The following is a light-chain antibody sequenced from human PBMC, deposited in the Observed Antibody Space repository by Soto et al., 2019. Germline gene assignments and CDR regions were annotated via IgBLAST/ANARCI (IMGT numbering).Light chain of an antibody. J-gene: IGKJ4*01. V-gene: IGKV1-16*02. Sequence: DIQMTQSPSSLSASVGDTVTITCRASQGISNHLAWVQHKPGKAPKALIHAAASLQSGVSSKFSGSGFGTDFTLTITSLQPEDSATYYCQQYHSYPLTFAGGTKVEIK. CDR2: AAA. CDR3: QQYHSYPLT. CDR1: QGISNH.